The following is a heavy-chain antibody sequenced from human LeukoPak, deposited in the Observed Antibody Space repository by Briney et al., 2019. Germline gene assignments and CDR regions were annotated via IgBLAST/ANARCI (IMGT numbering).Heavy chain of an antibody. Sequence: GGSLRLSCAASGFTFSSYSMNWVRQAPGKGLEWVSSISSSSSYIYYADSVKGRFTISRDNAKNSLYLQTNSLRAEDTAVYYCATLTLFSTFQEYYFDYWGQGTLVTVSS. V-gene: IGHV3-21*01. D-gene: IGHD2-21*01. CDR2: ISSSSSYI. CDR1: GFTFSSYS. CDR3: ATLTLFSTFQEYYFDY. J-gene: IGHJ4*02.